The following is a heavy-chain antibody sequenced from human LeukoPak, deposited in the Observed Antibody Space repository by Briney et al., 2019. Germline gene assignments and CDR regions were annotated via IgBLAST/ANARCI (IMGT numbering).Heavy chain of an antibody. CDR3: ARDSRYSSSWYYFDY. J-gene: IGHJ4*02. CDR2: IYYSGST. CDR1: GGSISSGDYY. D-gene: IGHD6-13*01. V-gene: IGHV4-30-4*08. Sequence: PSETLSLTCTVSGGSISSGDYYWRWIRQPPGTGLEWIGYIYYSGSTYYNPSLKSRVTISVDTSKNQFSLKLSSVTAADTAVYYCARDSRYSSSWYYFDYWGQGTLVTVSS.